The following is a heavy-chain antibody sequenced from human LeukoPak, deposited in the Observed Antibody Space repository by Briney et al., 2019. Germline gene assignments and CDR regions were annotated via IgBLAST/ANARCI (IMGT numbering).Heavy chain of an antibody. CDR1: AGTISSSSYY. D-gene: IGHD3-22*01. J-gene: IGHJ5*02. Sequence: SETLSLTCNVSAGTISSSSYYWGAIRQPPGKGLEWIGSIYYRESTYYNPSLKSRVTISVDTSKNQFSLKLSSVTAADTAVYYCARHPYDSSGYGNWFDPWGQGTLVTVSS. V-gene: IGHV4-39*01. CDR3: ARHPYDSSGYGNWFDP. CDR2: IYYREST.